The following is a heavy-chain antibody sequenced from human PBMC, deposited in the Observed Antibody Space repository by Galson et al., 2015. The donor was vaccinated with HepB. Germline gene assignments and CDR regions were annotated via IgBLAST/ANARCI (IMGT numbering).Heavy chain of an antibody. Sequence: ETLSLTCTVSGGSISSSSYYWGWIRQPPGKGLEWIGSIYYSGSTYYNPSLKSRVTISVDTSKNQFSLRLSSVTAADTAVYYCARRGTGYSSGYDAFDIWGQGTMVTVSS. CDR2: IYYSGST. CDR1: GGSISSSSYY. J-gene: IGHJ3*02. CDR3: ARRGTGYSSGYDAFDI. V-gene: IGHV4-39*01. D-gene: IGHD6-19*01.